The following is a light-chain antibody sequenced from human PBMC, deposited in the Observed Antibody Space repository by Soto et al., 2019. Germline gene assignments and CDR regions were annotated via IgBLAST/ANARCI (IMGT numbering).Light chain of an antibody. CDR3: QQRISRPLT. CDR1: QSISNF. J-gene: IGKJ4*01. V-gene: IGKV3-11*01. Sequence: EVVLTQSTATLSLSPGERATLSCRASQSISNFLAWYQQKPGQTPRLLIYDSSIRAGAFPARFSGSGSGTDFTLTISNLDPEGFAVYFCQQRISRPLTFGGGNKVEI. CDR2: DSS.